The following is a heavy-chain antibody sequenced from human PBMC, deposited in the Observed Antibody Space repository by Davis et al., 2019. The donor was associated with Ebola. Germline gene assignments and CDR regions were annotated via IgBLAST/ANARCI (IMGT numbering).Heavy chain of an antibody. CDR1: GFTFSINA. D-gene: IGHD3-16*01. V-gene: IGHV3-30-3*01. CDR3: ARVGPHWGYFDY. J-gene: IGHJ4*02. CDR2: ISADGTNK. Sequence: GESLKISCVASGFTFSINAMHWVRQTSGKGLEWVAFISADGTNKYYADSVKGRFTISRDNAKNSLYLQMNSLRAEDTAVYYCARVGPHWGYFDYWGQGTLVTVSS.